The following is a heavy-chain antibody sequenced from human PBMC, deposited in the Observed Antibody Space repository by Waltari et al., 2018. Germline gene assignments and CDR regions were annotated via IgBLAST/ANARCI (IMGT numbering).Heavy chain of an antibody. CDR1: GFPFRLHR. J-gene: IGHJ4*02. CDR2: ISSSGDNR. CDR3: SRGITIVEAKDNDDY. Sequence: EVQLMESGGGLVKPGGSLRLSCAASGFPFRLHRVNWMRQTPGMGFGWLASISSSGDNRKYSDSLRGRFTVSRDNAGDSLYLQMNSLTVEDTATYYCSRGITIVEAKDNDDYWGQGTLVTVSS. V-gene: IGHV3-21*02. D-gene: IGHD3-10*01.